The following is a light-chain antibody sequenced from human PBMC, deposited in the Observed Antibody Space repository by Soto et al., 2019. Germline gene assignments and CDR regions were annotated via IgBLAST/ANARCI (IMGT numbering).Light chain of an antibody. CDR3: SSYTSIGTQV. V-gene: IGLV2-14*01. J-gene: IGLJ2*01. CDR1: SGDVGAYDY. CDR2: VVN. Sequence: QSALTQPASVSGSPGQSITISCTGTSGDVGAYDYVSWYQQHPGKVPKLIIYVVNNRPSGVSYRFSGSKSGNTASLTISGLQAEDEADYYCSSYTSIGTQVFGGGTQLTVL.